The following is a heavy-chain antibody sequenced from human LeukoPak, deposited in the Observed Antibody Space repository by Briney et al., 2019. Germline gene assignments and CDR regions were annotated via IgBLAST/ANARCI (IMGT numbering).Heavy chain of an antibody. J-gene: IGHJ4*02. CDR2: ISRSSTYI. V-gene: IGHV3-21*01. CDR3: AREDGRDGYNFPY. Sequence: GGSLRLSCAASGFTFSSYNMNWVRQAPGKGLEWVSYISRSSTYIYYADSVKGRFTISRDNAKNSLYLQMNSLRGEDTAVYYCAREDGRDGYNFPYWGQGTLVTVSS. D-gene: IGHD5-24*01. CDR1: GFTFSSYN.